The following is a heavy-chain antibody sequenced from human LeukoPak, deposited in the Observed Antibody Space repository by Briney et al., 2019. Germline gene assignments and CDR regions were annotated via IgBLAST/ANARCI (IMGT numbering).Heavy chain of an antibody. Sequence: PSETLSLTCTVSGGSISSGGYYWSWIRQSPGKGLEWIGYICHSGSTYYNPSLKSRVTISLDASKNQFSLKLSSVTAADTAVYYCARERSGSYSYGMDVWGQGTTVTVSS. V-gene: IGHV4-31*03. J-gene: IGHJ6*02. CDR1: GGSISSGGYY. CDR2: ICHSGST. D-gene: IGHD3-22*01. CDR3: ARERSGSYSYGMDV.